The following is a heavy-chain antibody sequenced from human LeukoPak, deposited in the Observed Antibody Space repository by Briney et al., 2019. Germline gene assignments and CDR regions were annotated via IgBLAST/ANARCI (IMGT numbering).Heavy chain of an antibody. D-gene: IGHD1-20*01. J-gene: IGHJ3*02. CDR3: ARTKINNWNDPDAFDI. CDR2: IYPGDSDT. CDR1: GYSFTSYW. V-gene: IGHV5-51*01. Sequence: GESLKISCKGSGYSFTSYWIGWVRQMPGKGLEWMGIIYPGDSDTRYSPSFQGQVTISADKSISTAYLQWSSLKASDTAMYYCARTKINNWNDPDAFDIWGQGTMVTVSS.